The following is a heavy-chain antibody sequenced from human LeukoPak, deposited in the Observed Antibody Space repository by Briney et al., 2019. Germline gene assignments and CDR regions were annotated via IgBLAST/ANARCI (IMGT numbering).Heavy chain of an antibody. V-gene: IGHV3-48*04. CDR1: GFTFSSYS. J-gene: IGHJ4*02. CDR2: ISSSSITI. Sequence: GGSVRLSCSASGFTFSSYSLNWVRQAPGKGLEWVSFISSSSITIYYADSVKGRFTISRDNAEKSLYLQMNSLRAEDTAVYYCARDRGGSYSAIDYWGQGTLVTVSS. CDR3: ARDRGGSYSAIDY. D-gene: IGHD2-15*01.